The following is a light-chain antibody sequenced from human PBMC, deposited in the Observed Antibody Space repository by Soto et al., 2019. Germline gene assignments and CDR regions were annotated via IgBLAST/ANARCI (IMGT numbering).Light chain of an antibody. Sequence: QSVLTQPPSASGSPGQSVAISCTGTSSDVGGYNYVSWYQQHPGKAPKLMIYEVNKRPSGVPDRFSGSKSGNTASLTVSGLLDDDYAYYFCHSFISASTLVFGS. CDR1: SSDVGGYNY. CDR3: HSFISASTLV. V-gene: IGLV2-8*01. CDR2: EVN. J-gene: IGLJ6*01.